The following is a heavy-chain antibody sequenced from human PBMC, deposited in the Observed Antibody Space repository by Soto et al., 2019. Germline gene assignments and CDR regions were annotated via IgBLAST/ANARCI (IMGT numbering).Heavy chain of an antibody. CDR3: AREVDCCGGCCYTGLKK. D-gene: IGHD2-15*01. V-gene: IGHV3-7*01. CDR1: GFPFSNFW. CDR2: IKHDGSEQ. J-gene: IGHJ4*02. Sequence: EVHLVESGGGLVQPGGSLRLSCAVSGFPFSNFWMSCVRQAPGKGPEWVANIKHDGSEQYYVDSVKGRFTISRDNAKNSVSLQMTSLRGDDTAVYYCAREVDCCGGCCYTGLKKWGQGTLVTVYS.